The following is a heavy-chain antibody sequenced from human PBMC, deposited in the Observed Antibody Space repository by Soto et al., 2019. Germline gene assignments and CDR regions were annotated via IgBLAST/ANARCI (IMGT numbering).Heavy chain of an antibody. D-gene: IGHD6-19*01. CDR1: SGSISSSNYY. J-gene: IGHJ4*02. Sequence: SETLSLTCTVSSGSISSSNYYWGWIRQPPGKGLEWIGSIYYSGSTYYNPSLKSRVTISRDNAKNPLYLRMNSLRAEDTAVYYCARDRKSSGWYVFTLDYWGQGTLVTVSS. V-gene: IGHV4-39*07. CDR2: IYYSGST. CDR3: ARDRKSSGWYVFTLDY.